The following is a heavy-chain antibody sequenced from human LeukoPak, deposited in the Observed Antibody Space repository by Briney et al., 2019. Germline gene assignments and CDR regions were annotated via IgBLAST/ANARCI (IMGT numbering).Heavy chain of an antibody. Sequence: GGSLRLSCAASGFIFSSYAMHWVRQAPGKGLEWVAVISYDGSNKYYADSVKGRFTISRDNSKNTLYLQMNSLRAEDTAVYYCASPYSSGWYGEAFDYWGQGTLVTVSS. CDR2: ISYDGSNK. D-gene: IGHD6-19*01. J-gene: IGHJ4*02. CDR3: ASPYSSGWYGEAFDY. CDR1: GFIFSSYA. V-gene: IGHV3-30*04.